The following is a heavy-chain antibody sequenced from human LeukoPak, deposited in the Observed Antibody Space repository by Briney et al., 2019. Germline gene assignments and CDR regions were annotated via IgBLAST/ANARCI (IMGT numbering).Heavy chain of an antibody. CDR1: GFTFSSYG. CDR3: AKDSVRGNSGDAFDI. CDR2: IRYDGSNK. Sequence: GGSQRLSCAASGFTFSSYGMHWVRQAPGKGLEWVAFIRYDGSNKYYADSVKGRFTISRDNSKNTLYLQMNSLRAEDTAVYYCAKDSVRGNSGDAFDIWGQGTMVTVSS. J-gene: IGHJ3*02. V-gene: IGHV3-30*02. D-gene: IGHD4-23*01.